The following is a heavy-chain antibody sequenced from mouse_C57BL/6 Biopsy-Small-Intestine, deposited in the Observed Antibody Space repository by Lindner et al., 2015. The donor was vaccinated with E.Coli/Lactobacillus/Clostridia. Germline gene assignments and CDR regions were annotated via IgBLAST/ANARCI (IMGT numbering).Heavy chain of an antibody. CDR2: IYPRDGST. CDR1: GYTFTSYD. V-gene: IGHV1-85*01. D-gene: IGHD2-4*01. CDR3: ARYDYDGAY. Sequence: VQLQESGPELVNPGASVKLSCKASGYTFTSYDINWVKQRPGQGLEWIGWIYPRDGSTIYNEKFKGKATLTVDTSSSTAYMELHSLTSEDSAVYFCARYDYDGAYWGQGTLVTVSA. J-gene: IGHJ3*01.